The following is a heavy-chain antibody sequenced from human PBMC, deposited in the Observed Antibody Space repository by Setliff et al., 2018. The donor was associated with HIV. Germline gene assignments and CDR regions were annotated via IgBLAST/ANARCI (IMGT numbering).Heavy chain of an antibody. CDR3: ARDPSSGIYYDSSGQYFQN. Sequence: ASVKVSCKASGGTFSNYGISWVRQAPGQGLEWMGWISAYNGNTNYAQKFQGRVSMTIDTSTSTAYMGLRSLRPDDTAVYFCARDPSSGIYYDSSGQYFQNWGQGTLVTVS. CDR2: ISAYNGNT. D-gene: IGHD3-22*01. CDR1: GGTFSNYG. V-gene: IGHV1-18*01. J-gene: IGHJ1*01.